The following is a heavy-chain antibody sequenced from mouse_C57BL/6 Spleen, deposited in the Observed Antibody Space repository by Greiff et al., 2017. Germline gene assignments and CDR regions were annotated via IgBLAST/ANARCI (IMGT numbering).Heavy chain of an antibody. CDR3: ARGAGLEFAY. CDR2: IYPGSGNT. V-gene: IGHV1-84*01. D-gene: IGHD3-3*01. J-gene: IGHJ3*01. CDR1: GYTFTDYY. Sequence: VVESGPELVKPGASVKISCKASGYTFTDYYINWVKQRPGQGLEWIGWIYPGSGNTKYNEKFKGKATLTVDTSSSTAYMQLSSLTSEDSAVFFCARGAGLEFAYWGQGTLVTVSA.